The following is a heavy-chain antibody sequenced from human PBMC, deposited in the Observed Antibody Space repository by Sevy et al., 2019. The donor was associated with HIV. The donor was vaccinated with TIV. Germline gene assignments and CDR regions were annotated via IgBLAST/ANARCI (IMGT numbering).Heavy chain of an antibody. D-gene: IGHD3-22*01. CDR3: ATTKDYYDSSGYPFDY. CDR1: GYTLNEFS. CDR2: FDPEDGDPEDGKT. V-gene: IGHV1-24*01. Sequence: ASVKVSCKVSGYTLNEFSMHWVRQAPGKGLEWMTTFDPEDGDPEDGKTIYAQKFLGRVTVTEDTSTDTAYMELSSRRAEDTAVYYCATTKDYYDSSGYPFDYWGQGTLVTVSS. J-gene: IGHJ4*02.